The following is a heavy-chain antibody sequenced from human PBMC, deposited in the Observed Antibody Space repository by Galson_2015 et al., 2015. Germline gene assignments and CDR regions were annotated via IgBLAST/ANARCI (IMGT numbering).Heavy chain of an antibody. CDR2: IYTSGST. J-gene: IGHJ3*02. CDR3: AREGERAYGYGSDAFDI. V-gene: IGHV4-61*02. CDR1: GGSISSGGYY. Sequence: TLSLTCTVSGGSISSGGYYWSWIRQPAGKGLEWIGRIYTSGSTNYNPSLKSRVTISVDTSKNQFSLKLSSVTAADTAVYYCAREGERAYGYGSDAFDIWGQGTMVTVSS. D-gene: IGHD5-18*01.